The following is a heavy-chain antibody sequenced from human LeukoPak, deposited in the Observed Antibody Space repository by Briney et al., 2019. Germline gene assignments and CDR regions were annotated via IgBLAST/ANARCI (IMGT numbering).Heavy chain of an antibody. J-gene: IGHJ4*02. CDR1: GDSINNNNYY. Sequence: SETLSLTCTVSGDSINNNNYYWGWVRQPPGKGLEWIGNIYYNGRTYYSPSLKSRVTISVDTSKSQFSLMMSSVTAADTAVYFCARSLDFWGNSGNYFDFWGQGILVTVSS. D-gene: IGHD3-3*01. CDR3: ARSLDFWGNSGNYFDF. CDR2: IYYNGRT. V-gene: IGHV4-39*07.